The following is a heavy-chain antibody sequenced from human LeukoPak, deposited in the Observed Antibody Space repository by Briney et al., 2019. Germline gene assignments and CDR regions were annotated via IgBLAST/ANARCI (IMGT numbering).Heavy chain of an antibody. J-gene: IGHJ4*02. Sequence: GGSLRLSCAASGFTLSSYSMNWVRQAPGKGLEWVSSISSSSTYIYYADSVKGRFTISRDNAKNSLYLQMDSLRAEDTAVYYCARDLYSGTYPVFDYWGQGALVTVSS. V-gene: IGHV3-21*01. CDR3: ARDLYSGTYPVFDY. CDR2: ISSSSTYI. D-gene: IGHD1-26*01. CDR1: GFTLSSYS.